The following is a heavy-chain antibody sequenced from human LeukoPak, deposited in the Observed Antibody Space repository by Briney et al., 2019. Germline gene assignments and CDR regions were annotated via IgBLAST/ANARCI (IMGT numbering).Heavy chain of an antibody. V-gene: IGHV1-2*06. CDR3: SPEDKYCSSANCGAY. CDR2: IIPSSGGT. CDR1: GYTIADYD. J-gene: IGHJ4*02. Sequence: GASVKVSCKASGYTIADYDMHWVRQAPGQGLEWMGLIIPSSGGTSYERKFQGRVTMPRDQSIGTFYLELSSLRPDDTAMYYCSPEDKYCSSANCGAYWGQGTLVTVSS. D-gene: IGHD2-2*01.